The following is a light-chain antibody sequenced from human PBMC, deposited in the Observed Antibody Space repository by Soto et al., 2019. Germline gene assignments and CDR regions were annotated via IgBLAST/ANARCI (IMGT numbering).Light chain of an antibody. CDR3: QQRSNWLLT. V-gene: IGKV3D-20*02. CDR1: QSVTSSF. Sequence: EIVLTQSPGTLSLSPGERATLSCRASQSVTSSFLAWYQQKPGQAPRLLIYSASHRATGIPDRFSGSGSVTDFTLTISSLEPEDFAVYYCQQRSNWLLTFGGGTKVDIK. J-gene: IGKJ4*01. CDR2: SAS.